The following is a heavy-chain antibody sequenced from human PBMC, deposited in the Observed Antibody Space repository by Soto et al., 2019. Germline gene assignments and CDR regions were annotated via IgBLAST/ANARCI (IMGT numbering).Heavy chain of an antibody. CDR1: GFTFSSYE. CDR2: ISSSGSTI. CDR3: ARTPYSSSSDY. V-gene: IGHV3-48*03. D-gene: IGHD6-6*01. Sequence: GGSLRLSCAASGFTFSSYEMNWVRQAPGKGLEWVSYISSSGSTIYYADSVKGRFTISRDNAKNSLYLQMNSLRAEDTAVYYCARTPYSSSSDYWGQGTLVTVYS. J-gene: IGHJ4*02.